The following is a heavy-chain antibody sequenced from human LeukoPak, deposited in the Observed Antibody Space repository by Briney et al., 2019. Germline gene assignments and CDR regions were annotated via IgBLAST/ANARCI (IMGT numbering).Heavy chain of an antibody. CDR2: IYYSGST. D-gene: IGHD2-2*01. CDR3: VRGEVVVPAAQEYFDY. J-gene: IGHJ4*02. Sequence: PSETLSLTCTVSGGSISSGGYYWSWIRQHPGKGLEWIGYIYYSGSTYYNPSLKSRVTISVDTSKNQFSLKLSSVTAADTAVYYCVRGEVVVPAAQEYFDYWGQGTLVTVSS. V-gene: IGHV4-31*03. CDR1: GGSISSGGYY.